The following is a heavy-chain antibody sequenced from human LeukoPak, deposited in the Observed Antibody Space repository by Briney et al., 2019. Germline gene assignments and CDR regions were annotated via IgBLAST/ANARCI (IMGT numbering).Heavy chain of an antibody. D-gene: IGHD3-3*01. CDR1: GGTFSSHA. J-gene: IGHJ4*02. CDR3: ARDRAELRFLEW. CDR2: IIPILGIA. V-gene: IGHV1-69*04. Sequence: ASVRVSCKASGGTFSSHAISWVRQAPGQGLEWMGRIIPILGIANYAQKFQGRVTMTTDTSTSTAYMELRSLRSDDTAVYYCARDRAELRFLEWWGQGTLVTVSS.